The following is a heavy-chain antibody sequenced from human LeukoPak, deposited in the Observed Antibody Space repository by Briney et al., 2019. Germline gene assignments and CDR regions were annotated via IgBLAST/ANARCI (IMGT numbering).Heavy chain of an antibody. D-gene: IGHD3-22*01. Sequence: GGSLRLSCAASGFTFSRYAIHRVRQAPGKGLEYVSAISANGGSTYYADSVRGRFTISRDNSKNTVYLQVCSLRPEDMAVYYCARSWIPMIGGRLPFDFWGQGTMVTVSS. CDR1: GFTFSRYA. V-gene: IGHV3-64*02. J-gene: IGHJ4*01. CDR2: ISANGGST. CDR3: ARSWIPMIGGRLPFDF.